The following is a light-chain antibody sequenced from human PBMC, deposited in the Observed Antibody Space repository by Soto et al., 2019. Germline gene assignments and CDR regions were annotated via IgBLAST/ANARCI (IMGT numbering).Light chain of an antibody. CDR2: DVS. Sequence: QSALTQPASVSGSARQSITISCTGTSSDIGTYNYVSWYQQHPGKAPKLMIYDVSNRPSGVSDRFSGSKSGNTASLTISGLQAEDEADYYCSSYTSSSTSVVFGGGTKLTVL. CDR1: SSDIGTYNY. J-gene: IGLJ2*01. V-gene: IGLV2-14*01. CDR3: SSYTSSSTSVV.